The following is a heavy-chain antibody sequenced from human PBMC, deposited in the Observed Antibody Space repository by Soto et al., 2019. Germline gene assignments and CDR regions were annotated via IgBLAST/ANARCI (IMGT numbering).Heavy chain of an antibody. D-gene: IGHD4-17*01. CDR2: IYYSGST. CDR1: GGSISSGDYY. J-gene: IGHJ6*02. Sequence: QVQLQESGPGLVKPSQTLSLTCTVSGGSISSGDYYWSWIRQPPGKGLEWIGYIYYSGSTYYNPSLKSRVTLSVDTSKNQFSLKLSSVTAADTAVYYCAVTYGDYGHYYYGMDVWGQGTTVTVSS. CDR3: AVTYGDYGHYYYGMDV. V-gene: IGHV4-30-4*01.